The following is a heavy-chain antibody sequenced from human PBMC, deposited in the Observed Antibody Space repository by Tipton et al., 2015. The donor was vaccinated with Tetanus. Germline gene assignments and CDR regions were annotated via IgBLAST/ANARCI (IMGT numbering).Heavy chain of an antibody. J-gene: IGHJ4*02. CDR1: GYSFTSYW. D-gene: IGHD6-13*01. Sequence: QLVQSGAEVKKPGDSLRISCTASGYSFTSYWIGWVRQMPGKGLEWMRVIYPANSDTTYSPSFQGLVTISVDKSISTAYLQWSSLKASDTAMYYCASGGWTAAGTFDYWGQGTLVSVS. CDR2: IYPANSDT. V-gene: IGHV5-51*01. CDR3: ASGGWTAAGTFDY.